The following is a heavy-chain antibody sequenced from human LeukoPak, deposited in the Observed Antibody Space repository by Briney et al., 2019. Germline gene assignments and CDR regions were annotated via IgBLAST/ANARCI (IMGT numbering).Heavy chain of an antibody. CDR3: AKSRELSLYYFDY. CDR1: GGTFSSYA. D-gene: IGHD3-16*02. Sequence: SVKVSCKASGGTFSSYAISWVRQAPGQGLEWMGGIIPIFGTANHAQKFQGRVTITADKSTSTAYMELSSLRSEDTAVYYCAKSRELSLYYFDYWGQGTLVTVSS. CDR2: IIPIFGTA. V-gene: IGHV1-69*06. J-gene: IGHJ4*02.